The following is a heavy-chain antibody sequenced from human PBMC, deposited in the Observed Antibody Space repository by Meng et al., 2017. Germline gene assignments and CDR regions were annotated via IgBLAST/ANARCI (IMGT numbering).Heavy chain of an antibody. V-gene: IGHV4-34*01. J-gene: IGHJ4*02. CDR1: GGSFSGYY. Sequence: QVQRQPWGAGLLKPSETLSLTCAVYGGSFSGYYWSWIRQPPGKGLEWIGEINHSGSTNYNPSLKSRVTISVDTSKNQFSLKLSSVTAADTAVYYCARRGIAARPFYYWGQGTLVTVSS. CDR2: INHSGST. CDR3: ARRGIAARPFYY. D-gene: IGHD6-6*01.